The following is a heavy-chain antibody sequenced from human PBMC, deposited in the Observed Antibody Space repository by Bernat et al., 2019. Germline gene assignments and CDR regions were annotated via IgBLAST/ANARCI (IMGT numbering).Heavy chain of an antibody. D-gene: IGHD6-13*01. Sequence: EVQLAESGGGLVQPGGSLKLSCAASGFTFSDSTMQWVRQASGKGLEWVGRVRTKANSYTTSYAASVKGRFTISRDDSRNMAYLQMNSLKIEDTAVYYCTRPGALAEQTFDYWGQGTLVTVSS. CDR3: TRPGALAEQTFDY. CDR1: GFTFSDST. CDR2: VRTKANSYTT. J-gene: IGHJ4*02. V-gene: IGHV3-73*01.